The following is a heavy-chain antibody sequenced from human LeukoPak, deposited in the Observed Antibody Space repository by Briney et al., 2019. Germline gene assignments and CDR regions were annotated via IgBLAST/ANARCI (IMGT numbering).Heavy chain of an antibody. J-gene: IGHJ4*02. CDR3: AKDQSVLLWFGELN. Sequence: PAGSLRFSCAASGFTFSSYAMSWVRQAPGKGLEWVSAISGSGGSTYYADSVKGRFTISRDNSKNTLYLQMNSLRAEDRAVYYCAKDQSVLLWFGELNWGQGTLVTVSS. D-gene: IGHD3-10*01. V-gene: IGHV3-23*01. CDR2: ISGSGGST. CDR1: GFTFSSYA.